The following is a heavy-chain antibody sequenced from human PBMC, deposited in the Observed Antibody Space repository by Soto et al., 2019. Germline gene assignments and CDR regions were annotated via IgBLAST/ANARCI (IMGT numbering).Heavy chain of an antibody. CDR3: AKERN. CDR1: GFTFSSYV. CDR2: ISYDGSNK. Sequence: GGSLRLSCAASGFTFSSYVMHWVRQSPGKGLEWVAVISYDGSNKYYADSVKGRFTISRDNSKNTLYLQMNSLRAEDTAVYYCAKERNWGQGTLVTVSA. J-gene: IGHJ4*02. V-gene: IGHV3-30*18.